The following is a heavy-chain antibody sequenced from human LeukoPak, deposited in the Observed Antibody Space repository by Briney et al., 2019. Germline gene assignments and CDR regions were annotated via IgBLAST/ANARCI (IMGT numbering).Heavy chain of an antibody. V-gene: IGHV3-30*04. Sequence: PGGSLRLSCAASGFTFSSYAMHWVRQAPGKGLEWVAVISYDGSNKYYADSVKGRFTISRDNSKNTLYLQMNSLRAEDTAVYYCAKAEDGWSIDYWGQGTLVTVSS. CDR3: AKAEDGWSIDY. CDR2: ISYDGSNK. CDR1: GFTFSSYA. D-gene: IGHD2-15*01. J-gene: IGHJ4*02.